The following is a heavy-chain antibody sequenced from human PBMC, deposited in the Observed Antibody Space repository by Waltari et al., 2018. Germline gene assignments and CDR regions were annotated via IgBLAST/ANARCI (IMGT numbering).Heavy chain of an antibody. CDR3: ARDSGTYGPDY. CDR1: GYRFTRYY. D-gene: IGHD1-26*01. V-gene: IGHV1-46*01. Sequence: QAQLVQSGAEVRKPGASVKVSCKTSGYRFTRYYMYWVRKAPGQGLEWMGQINPSGDGASYAQKFQGRFSMTKDTSTSTLYMELTSLRSEDTAVYYCARDSGTYGPDYWGQGSLVTVSS. J-gene: IGHJ4*02. CDR2: INPSGDGA.